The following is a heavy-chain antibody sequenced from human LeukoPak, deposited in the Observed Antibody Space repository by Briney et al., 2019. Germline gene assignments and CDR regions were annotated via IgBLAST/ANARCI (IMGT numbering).Heavy chain of an antibody. CDR2: IIPIFGTA. CDR1: GYTFTGYY. V-gene: IGHV1-69*06. J-gene: IGHJ4*02. D-gene: IGHD2-15*01. Sequence: GASVKVSCKASGYTFTGYYMHWVRQAPGQGLEWMGGIIPIFGTANYAQKFQGRVTTTADKSTSTAYMELSSLRSEDTAVYYCARVVAATRGGDYWGQGTLVTVSS. CDR3: ARVVAATRGGDY.